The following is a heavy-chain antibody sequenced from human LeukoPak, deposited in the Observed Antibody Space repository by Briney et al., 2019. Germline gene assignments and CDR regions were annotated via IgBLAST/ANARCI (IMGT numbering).Heavy chain of an antibody. CDR1: GFTFSSHA. D-gene: IGHD6-13*01. J-gene: IGHJ4*02. CDR2: IRGSGGDT. Sequence: PGGSLRLSCAASGFTFSSHAMSWVRQAPGKGLEWVLVIRGSGGDTYYADSVKGRFAISRDNSKNTLFLQMNSLRAEDTAIYYCAKEYSSSWRIFDYWGQGTRVTVSS. CDR3: AKEYSSSWRIFDY. V-gene: IGHV3-23*01.